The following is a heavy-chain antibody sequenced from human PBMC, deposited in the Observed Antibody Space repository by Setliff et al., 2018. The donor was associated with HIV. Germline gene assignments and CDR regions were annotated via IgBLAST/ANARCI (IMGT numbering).Heavy chain of an antibody. CDR2: IWYDGSNK. D-gene: IGHD3-3*01. Sequence: GGSLRLSCAASGFTFSSYGMHWVRQGPGKGLEWVAVIWYDGSNKHYADSVKGRFTISRDNSKNTVYLQMNSLRAEDTAVYYCARVPYFSFWSGYFDIYGMDVWGQGTAVTVSS. J-gene: IGHJ6*02. CDR3: ARVPYFSFWSGYFDIYGMDV. V-gene: IGHV3-33*01. CDR1: GFTFSSYG.